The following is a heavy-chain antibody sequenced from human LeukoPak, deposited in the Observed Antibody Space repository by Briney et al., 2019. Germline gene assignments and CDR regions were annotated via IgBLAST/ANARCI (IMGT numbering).Heavy chain of an antibody. J-gene: IGHJ6*03. CDR2: IIPIFGTA. CDR1: GYTFTSYG. CDR3: ARGKFGELAYYMDV. D-gene: IGHD3-10*01. V-gene: IGHV1-69*13. Sequence: ASVKVSCKASGYTFTSYGISWVRQAPGQGLEWMGGIIPIFGTANYAQKFQGRVTITADESTSTAYMKLSSLRSEDTAVYYCARGKFGELAYYMDVWGKGTTVTISS.